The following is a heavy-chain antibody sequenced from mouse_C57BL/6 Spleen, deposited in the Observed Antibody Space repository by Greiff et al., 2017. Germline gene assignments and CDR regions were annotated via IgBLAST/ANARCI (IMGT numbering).Heavy chain of an antibody. CDR1: GYAFTNYL. CDR2: INPGSGGT. Sequence: VQLQQSGAELVRPGPSVKVSCKASGYAFTNYLIEWVKQRPGQGLEWIGVINPGSGGTNYNEKFKGKATLTADKSSSTAYMQLSSLTSEDSAVYFCARGGYSHYFDYWGQGTTLTVSS. D-gene: IGHD2-3*01. J-gene: IGHJ2*01. CDR3: ARGGYSHYFDY. V-gene: IGHV1-54*01.